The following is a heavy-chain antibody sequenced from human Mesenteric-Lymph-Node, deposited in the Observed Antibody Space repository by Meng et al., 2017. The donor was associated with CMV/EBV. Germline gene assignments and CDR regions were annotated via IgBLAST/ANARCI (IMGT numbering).Heavy chain of an antibody. CDR3: AKETPQTTVLTLGADY. V-gene: IGHV3-23*01. Sequence: GFTFTTYAIPWVRQAPGKGLEWVSAISGSGGSSYYADSVRGRFTISRDNSKNTVFLQMNSLRAEDTAVYYCAKETPQTTVLTLGADYWGQGTLVTVSS. J-gene: IGHJ4*02. CDR1: GFTFTTYA. D-gene: IGHD4-23*01. CDR2: ISGSGGSS.